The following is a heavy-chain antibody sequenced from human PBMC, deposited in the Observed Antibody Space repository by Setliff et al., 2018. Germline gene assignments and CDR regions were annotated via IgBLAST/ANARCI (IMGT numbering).Heavy chain of an antibody. Sequence: SETLSLTCTVSGVSISSTTYYWTWVRQPPGKGLEWIGTVSFFGSSYYSPSLKSRLAISLDTSGNRFSLNLTSVTAADTAMYYCARVRVVQGYYELDYWGQGTLVTVSS. CDR1: GVSISSTTYY. CDR2: VSFFGSS. CDR3: ARVRVVQGYYELDY. V-gene: IGHV4-39*07. D-gene: IGHD3-16*01. J-gene: IGHJ4*02.